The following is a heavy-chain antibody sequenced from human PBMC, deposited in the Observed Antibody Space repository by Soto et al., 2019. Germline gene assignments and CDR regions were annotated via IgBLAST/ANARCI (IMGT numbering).Heavy chain of an antibody. D-gene: IGHD6-13*01. J-gene: IGHJ4*02. CDR2: IYYRGGT. CDR3: ARFAKEENPKLESWYAFDF. Sequence: VQLQESGPGLVKPSQTLSLTCTVSGGSIRSGGYFWSWVRQQPGKGLEWIGHIYYRGGTSYNPSLESRVAMSVDTSKNEFTLKVNSVTAADTAIYYCARFAKEENPKLESWYAFDFWGRGTLVTVSS. V-gene: IGHV4-31*03. CDR1: GGSIRSGGYF.